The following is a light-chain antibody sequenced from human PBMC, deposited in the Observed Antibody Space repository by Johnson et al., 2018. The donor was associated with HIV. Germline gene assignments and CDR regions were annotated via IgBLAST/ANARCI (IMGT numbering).Light chain of an antibody. Sequence: QSVLTQPPSVSAAAGQKVTISCSGSSSNIGNNYVSWYQQLPGTAPKLLIYENNKRPSGIPDRFSGSKSGTSATLGITGLQTGDEADYYCGTWDTSLSAWVVGTGTQVTVL. CDR1: SSNIGNNY. J-gene: IGLJ1*01. V-gene: IGLV1-51*02. CDR2: ENN. CDR3: GTWDTSLSAWV.